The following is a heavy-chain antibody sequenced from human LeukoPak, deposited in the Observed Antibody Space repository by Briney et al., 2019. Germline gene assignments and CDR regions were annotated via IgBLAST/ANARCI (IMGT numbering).Heavy chain of an antibody. D-gene: IGHD3-10*01. CDR3: AKAPPLLWFGELSLDY. V-gene: IGHV3-23*01. CDR1: GFTFSSYA. Sequence: PGGSLRLSCAASGFTFSSYAMSWVRQAPGKGLEWVSAISGSGGSTYYADSVKGRFTISRDNSKSTLYLQMNSLRAEDTAVYYCAKAPPLLWFGELSLDYWGQGTLVTVSS. CDR2: ISGSGGST. J-gene: IGHJ4*02.